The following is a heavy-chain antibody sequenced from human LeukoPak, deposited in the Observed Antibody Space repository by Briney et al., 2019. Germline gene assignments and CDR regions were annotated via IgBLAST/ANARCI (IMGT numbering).Heavy chain of an antibody. V-gene: IGHV4-59*08. Sequence: SETLSLTCTVSGASFSDYYWSWIRQPPGKGLEWIAYIYYSGSTNYNPSLKSRVTISVDTSNHQFSLDLRSVTAADSAVYYCVRRVRYFGQNDYWGQGTLVTVSS. D-gene: IGHD3-9*01. CDR1: GASFSDYY. CDR2: IYYSGST. J-gene: IGHJ4*02. CDR3: VRRVRYFGQNDY.